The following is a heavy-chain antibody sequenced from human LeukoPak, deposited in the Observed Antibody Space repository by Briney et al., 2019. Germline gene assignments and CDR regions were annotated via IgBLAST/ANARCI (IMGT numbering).Heavy chain of an antibody. Sequence: GGSLRLSCAASGFTFSKDGMSWVRQAPGKGLEWVAVIWYDGSNKYYADSVKGRFTISRDNSKNTLYLQMNSLRAEDTAVYYCARDGTTVSDRLDYWGQGTLVTVSS. CDR1: GFTFSKDG. CDR3: ARDGTTVSDRLDY. J-gene: IGHJ4*02. CDR2: IWYDGSNK. V-gene: IGHV3-33*08. D-gene: IGHD4-17*01.